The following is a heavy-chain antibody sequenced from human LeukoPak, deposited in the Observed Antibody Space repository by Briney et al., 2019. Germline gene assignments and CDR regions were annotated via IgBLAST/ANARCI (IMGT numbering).Heavy chain of an antibody. CDR1: GYTFTDYY. V-gene: IGHV1-69-2*01. D-gene: IGHD3-22*01. Sequence: VASVKISCKVSGYTFTDYYMHWVQQAPGKGLEWMGLVDPEDGETIYAEKFQGRVTITADTSTDTAYMELSSLRSEDTAVYYCARGDYYDSSGYYRVGYGMDVWGQGTTVTVSS. CDR2: VDPEDGET. J-gene: IGHJ6*02. CDR3: ARGDYYDSSGYYRVGYGMDV.